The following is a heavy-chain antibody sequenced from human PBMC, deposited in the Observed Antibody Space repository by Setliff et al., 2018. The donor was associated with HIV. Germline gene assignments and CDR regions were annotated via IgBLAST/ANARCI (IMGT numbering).Heavy chain of an antibody. V-gene: IGHV3-7*03. J-gene: IGHJ5*02. Sequence: GGSLRLSCAASGFTFSSYAMHWVRQAPGKGLEWVATIKKDGSEIYYVDSVKGRFTISRDNARTSLYLEMSSLRVEDTAVYLCANLWEVGAWGQGTLVTVSS. CDR3: ANLWEVGA. CDR1: GFTFSSYA. D-gene: IGHD1-26*01. CDR2: IKKDGSEI.